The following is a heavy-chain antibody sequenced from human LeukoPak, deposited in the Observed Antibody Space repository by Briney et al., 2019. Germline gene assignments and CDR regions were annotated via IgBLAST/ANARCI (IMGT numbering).Heavy chain of an antibody. J-gene: IGHJ6*03. V-gene: IGHV1-69*06. CDR3: ARAAKVRGVYTYYYYYMDV. CDR2: IIPIFGTA. Sequence: SVKVSCKASGGTFSNYAISWVRQAPGQGLEWMGWIIPIFGTANYAQKFQGRVTITADKSTSTAYMELSSLRSEDTAVYYCARAAKVRGVYTYYYYYMDVWGKGTTVTVSS. D-gene: IGHD3-10*01. CDR1: GGTFSNYA.